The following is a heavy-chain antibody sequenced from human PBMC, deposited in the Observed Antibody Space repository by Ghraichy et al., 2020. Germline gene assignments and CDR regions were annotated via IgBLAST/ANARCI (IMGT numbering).Heavy chain of an antibody. D-gene: IGHD5/OR15-5a*01. CDR3: ASQSTIGLDYYSYMDV. CDR2: IYYSGST. J-gene: IGHJ6*03. V-gene: IGHV4-59*01. Sequence: SETLSLTCTVSGGSISSYYWSWIRQPPGKGLEWIGYIYYSGSTNYNPSLKSRVTISVDTSKNQFSLKLSSVTAADTAVYYCASQSTIGLDYYSYMDVWGKGTTVTVSS. CDR1: GGSISSYY.